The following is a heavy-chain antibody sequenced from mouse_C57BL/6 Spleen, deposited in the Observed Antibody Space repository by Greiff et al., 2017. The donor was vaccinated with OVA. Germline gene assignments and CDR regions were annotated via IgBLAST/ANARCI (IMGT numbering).Heavy chain of an antibody. CDR2: IDPETGGT. CDR1: GYTFTDYE. V-gene: IGHV1-15*01. Sequence: QVQLQQSGAELVRPGASVTLSCKASGYTFTDYEMHWVKQTPVHGLEWIGAIDPETGGTAYNQKFKGKAILTADKSSSTAYMELRSLTSEDSAVYYCTRSFHYYGSSSYWGQGTTLTVSS. D-gene: IGHD1-1*01. J-gene: IGHJ2*01. CDR3: TRSFHYYGSSSY.